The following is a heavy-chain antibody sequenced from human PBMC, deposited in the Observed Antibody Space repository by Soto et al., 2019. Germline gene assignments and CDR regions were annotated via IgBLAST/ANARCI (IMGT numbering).Heavy chain of an antibody. CDR2: INHSGST. Sequence: QVQLQQWGAGLLKPSETVSLTCAVYGGSFIGYYGTWIRQPPGKGLEWIGEINHSGSTNYNPSIKSRVTISADTSKNQFSLRLSSVTAADTAVYYCATLGHYDFWSGFRKGNWFDPWGQGTLVTVSS. CDR3: ATLGHYDFWSGFRKGNWFDP. J-gene: IGHJ5*02. V-gene: IGHV4-34*01. D-gene: IGHD3-3*01. CDR1: GGSFIGYY.